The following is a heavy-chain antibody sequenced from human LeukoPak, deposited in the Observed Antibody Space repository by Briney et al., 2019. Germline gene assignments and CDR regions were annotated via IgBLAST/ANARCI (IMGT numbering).Heavy chain of an antibody. Sequence: GESLKISCKGSGYSFTTYWIGWVRQMPGKGLEWMGIVYPGDSDTRYSPSFQGQVTMSADKSISTAYLQWSSLKASDTAMYFCARVVIPAAPPYYFDYWGQGTLVTVSS. CDR2: VYPGDSDT. CDR1: GYSFTTYW. D-gene: IGHD2-2*01. V-gene: IGHV5-51*01. CDR3: ARVVIPAAPPYYFDY. J-gene: IGHJ4*02.